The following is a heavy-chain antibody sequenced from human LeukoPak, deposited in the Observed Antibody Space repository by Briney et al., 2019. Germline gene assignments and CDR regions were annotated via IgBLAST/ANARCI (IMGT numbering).Heavy chain of an antibody. CDR1: GGSFSGYY. CDR2: INHSGST. CDR3: AELGITMIGGV. D-gene: IGHD3-10*02. V-gene: IGHV4-34*01. J-gene: IGHJ6*04. Sequence: ASETLSLTCAVYGGSFSGYYWSWIRQPPGKGLEWIGEINHSGSTNYNPSLRSRVTISVDKSKNQFSLKLTSVTAADTAVYYCAELGITMIGGVWGKGTTVTISS.